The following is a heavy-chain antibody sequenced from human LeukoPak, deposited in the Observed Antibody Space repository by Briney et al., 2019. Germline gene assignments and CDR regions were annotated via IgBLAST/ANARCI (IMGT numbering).Heavy chain of an antibody. Sequence: SETLSLTCAVYGGSFSGYYWSWIRQPPGKGLERIGEINHSGSTNYNPSLKSRVTISVDTSKNQFSLKLSSVTAADTAVYYCARGGGSDIVVVPAANNWFDPWGQGTLVTVSS. J-gene: IGHJ5*02. D-gene: IGHD2-2*01. CDR2: INHSGST. CDR1: GGSFSGYY. V-gene: IGHV4-34*01. CDR3: ARGGGSDIVVVPAANNWFDP.